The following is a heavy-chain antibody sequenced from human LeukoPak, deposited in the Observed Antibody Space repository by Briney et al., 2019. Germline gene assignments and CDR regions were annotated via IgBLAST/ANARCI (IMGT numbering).Heavy chain of an antibody. Sequence: WGSLRLSRAASGFTFDDYGMSWVRQAPGKGLEWVSGINWNGGSTGYADSVKGRFTISRDNANNSLYLQMNSLRAEDTALYYCARGGYGDYFGRFDYWGQGTRDSVSS. CDR3: ARGGYGDYFGRFDY. CDR1: GFTFDDYG. J-gene: IGHJ4*02. CDR2: INWNGGST. D-gene: IGHD4-17*01. V-gene: IGHV3-20*04.